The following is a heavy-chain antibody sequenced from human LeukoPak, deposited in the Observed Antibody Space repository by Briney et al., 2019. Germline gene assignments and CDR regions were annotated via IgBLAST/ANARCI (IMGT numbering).Heavy chain of an antibody. V-gene: IGHV4-39*07. CDR3: ARDRDYGDAPFDY. D-gene: IGHD4-17*01. CDR2: IYYSGST. CDR1: GGSISSSTHY. Sequence: SETLSLTCTVSGGSISSSTHYWGWVRQSPRKGLEWIATIYYSGSTYYNPSLKSRVTISLDTSNNQFSLTLSSVTAADTAVYYCARDRDYGDAPFDYWGQGTLVTVSS. J-gene: IGHJ4*02.